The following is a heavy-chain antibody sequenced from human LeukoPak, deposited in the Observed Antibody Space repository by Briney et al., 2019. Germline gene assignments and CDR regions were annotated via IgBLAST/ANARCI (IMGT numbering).Heavy chain of an antibody. CDR3: VSTITFGGVNWFDP. Sequence: GASVKVSCKASGGTFSSYAIIWVRQAPGQGLEWMGRIIPILGIANYAQKFQGRVTITADKSTSTAYMELSSLRSEDTAVYYCVSTITFGGVNWFDPWGQGTLVTVSS. CDR2: IIPILGIA. D-gene: IGHD3-16*01. CDR1: GGTFSSYA. V-gene: IGHV1-69*04. J-gene: IGHJ5*02.